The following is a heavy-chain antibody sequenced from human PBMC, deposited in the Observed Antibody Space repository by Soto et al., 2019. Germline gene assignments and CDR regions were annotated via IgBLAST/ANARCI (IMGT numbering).Heavy chain of an antibody. CDR1: GDSVSSNSAT. CDR3: ARSIKGSDYYSY. Sequence: SQTLSLTCAISGDSVSSNSATWNWITQSPSRGLQWLGRTYYRSKWYHDYAESVKSRITINPDTSKNQFSLQLISVTPEDTAVYYCARSIKGSDYYSYSGQGTLVP. CDR2: TYYRSKWYH. J-gene: IGHJ4*02. V-gene: IGHV6-1*01.